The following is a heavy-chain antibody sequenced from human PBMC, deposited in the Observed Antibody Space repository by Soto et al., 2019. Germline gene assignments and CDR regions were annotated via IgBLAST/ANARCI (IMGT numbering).Heavy chain of an antibody. V-gene: IGHV3-48*03. D-gene: IGHD3-16*01. CDR1: GFTFSSYD. J-gene: IGHJ4*02. CDR2: IGRSVTTM. Sequence: EVQVVQSGGGLVQPGGSLSLSCEVSGFTFSSYDMTWLRQAPGKGLEWISYIGRSVTTMSYADSVRGRFTVSRDNAKNALYLQMNSLRREDTAVYYCANGQYESLGYWGQGTLVTVSS. CDR3: ANGQYESLGY.